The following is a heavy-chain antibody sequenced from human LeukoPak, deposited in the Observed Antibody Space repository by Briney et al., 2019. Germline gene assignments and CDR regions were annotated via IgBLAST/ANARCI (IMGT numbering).Heavy chain of an antibody. J-gene: IGHJ6*02. CDR2: FDPEDGET. V-gene: IGHV1-24*01. D-gene: IGHD2-2*01. CDR3: ATAPGVPAAMYYYGMDV. CDR1: GYTLTELS. Sequence: ASVKVSCKVSGYTLTELSMHWVRQAPGKGLEWMGGFDPEDGETIYAQKFQGRVTMTEDTSTDTAYMELSSLRSEDTAVYYCATAPGVPAAMYYYGMDVWGQGTAVTVSS.